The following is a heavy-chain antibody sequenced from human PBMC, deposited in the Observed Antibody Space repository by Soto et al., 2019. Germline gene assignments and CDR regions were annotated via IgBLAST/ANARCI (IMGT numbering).Heavy chain of an antibody. CDR1: GFTLSTYS. J-gene: IGHJ3*02. CDR3: AIEKVGATSITVFAT. D-gene: IGHD1-26*01. V-gene: IGHV3-48*01. Sequence: PGGSLRLSCAASGFTLSTYSMNWVRQAPGKGLEWVSYIMPGSSHIFYTDSVKGRFTISRDNAKNSLYLQMNSLRAEDTAVYYCAIEKVGATSITVFATCGQGTMLTVSS. CDR2: IMPGSSHI.